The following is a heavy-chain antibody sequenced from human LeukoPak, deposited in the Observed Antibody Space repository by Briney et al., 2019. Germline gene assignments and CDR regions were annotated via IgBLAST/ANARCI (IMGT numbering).Heavy chain of an antibody. J-gene: IGHJ4*02. CDR1: GGSVSSGSYY. CDR2: IYYSGST. CDR3: ARDGTAMASFDY. V-gene: IGHV4-61*01. D-gene: IGHD5-18*01. Sequence: SETLSLTCTVSGGSVSSGSYYWSWIRQPPGKGLEWIGYIYYSGSTNYNPSLKSRVTISVDTSKNQFSLKLSSVTAADTAVYYCARDGTAMASFDYWGQGTLVTVSS.